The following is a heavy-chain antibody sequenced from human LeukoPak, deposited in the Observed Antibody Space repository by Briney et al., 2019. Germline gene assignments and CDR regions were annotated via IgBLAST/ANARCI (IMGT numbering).Heavy chain of an antibody. V-gene: IGHV1-2*02. Sequence: ASVKVSCKASGYTFTGYYMNWVRQAPGQGLEWMGWINPNSGGTNYAQKCQGRITMTRDTSISTAYMELSRLRSDDTAVYYCARVITIFGVVIRYFDYWGQGTLVTVSS. D-gene: IGHD3-3*01. CDR2: INPNSGGT. J-gene: IGHJ4*02. CDR1: GYTFTGYY. CDR3: ARVITIFGVVIRYFDY.